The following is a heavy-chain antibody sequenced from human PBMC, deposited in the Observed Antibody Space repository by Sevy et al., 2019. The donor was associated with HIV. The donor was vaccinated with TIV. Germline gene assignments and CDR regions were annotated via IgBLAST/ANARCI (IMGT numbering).Heavy chain of an antibody. J-gene: IGHJ3*02. V-gene: IGHV4-34*01. D-gene: IGHD2-15*01. CDR3: ATHCTGSSCSHAFDI. CDR2: INHSGGT. CDR1: GGSFSGYY. Sequence: SETLSLTCAVYGGSFSGYYWSWIRRPPGKGLEWIGEINHSGGTNDNPSLKSRVTISVDTSKNQISLKVNSVTAADTAVFYCATHCTGSSCSHAFDIWGQGTRVTVSS.